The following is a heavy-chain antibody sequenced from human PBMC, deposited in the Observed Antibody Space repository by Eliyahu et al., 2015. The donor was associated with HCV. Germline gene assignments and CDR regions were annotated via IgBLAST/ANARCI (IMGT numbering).Heavy chain of an antibody. CDR2: ISGSGTSI. D-gene: IGHD2-21*01. V-gene: IGHV3-23*01. J-gene: IGHJ6*02. Sequence: EVQLLESGGDLVQPGGSLRLSCXASGFTFSXYAXTWVRXAPGKGXEWVSAISGSGTSIYSADSXKGRFTISRDNSKNTLYLQMNSLRVEDTAVYYCAARSFSIARFNNGMDVWGQGTTVTVSS. CDR3: AARSFSIARFNNGMDV. CDR1: GFTFSXYA.